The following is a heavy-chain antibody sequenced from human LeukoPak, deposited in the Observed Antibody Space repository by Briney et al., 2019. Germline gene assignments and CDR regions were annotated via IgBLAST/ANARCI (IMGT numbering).Heavy chain of an antibody. CDR1: GYTFTSYG. V-gene: IGHV1-18*01. J-gene: IGHJ4*02. CDR3: ARDRSNHDY. CDR2: VSAYNGKT. Sequence: ASVKVSCKASGYTFTSYGISWVRQAPGQGLEWMGWVSAYNGKTDYAQKFQGRVTMTTDTSTSTVYMELRSLTSDDTAVYYCARDRSNHDYWGQGTLVTVSS. D-gene: IGHD1-14*01.